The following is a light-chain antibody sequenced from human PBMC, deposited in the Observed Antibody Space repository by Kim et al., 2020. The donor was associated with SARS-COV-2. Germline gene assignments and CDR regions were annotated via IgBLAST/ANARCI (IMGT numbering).Light chain of an antibody. CDR2: EGS. CDR3: CSYAGSSTFRV. CDR1: SSDVASYNL. V-gene: IGLV2-23*03. J-gene: IGLJ2*01. Sequence: QSALTQPASVSGSPGQSITISCTGTSSDVASYNLVSWYQHHPGNAPKLMIYEGSKRPSGVSNRFSGSKSGTTASLTISGLQAEDEADYYCCSYAGSSTFRVFGGGTKVTVL.